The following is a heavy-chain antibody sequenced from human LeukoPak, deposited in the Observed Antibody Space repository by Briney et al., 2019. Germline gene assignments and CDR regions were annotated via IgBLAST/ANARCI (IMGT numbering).Heavy chain of an antibody. D-gene: IGHD2-21*02. CDR2: ICYDGGNK. CDR1: GFTFNNYG. J-gene: IGHJ4*02. V-gene: IGHV3-33*06. Sequence: PGASLRLSCVASGFTFNNYGMHWVRQAPGKGLEWVAVICYDGGNKYYADSVKGRFTISRDNSKNTLFVQMNGLRPEDTGVYYCAKDPGRGDWWYFDYWGQGALLSVST. CDR3: AKDPGRGDWWYFDY.